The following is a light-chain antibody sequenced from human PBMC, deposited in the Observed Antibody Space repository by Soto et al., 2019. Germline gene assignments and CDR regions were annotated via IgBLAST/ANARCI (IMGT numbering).Light chain of an antibody. CDR3: QQYNSYST. CDR1: QSISRW. Sequence: DIQMTQSPSTLSASVGDRVTITCRASQSISRWLARYQQRPGKAPKLLIYHASSLESGVPSRFSASGFGTGFTLTINSLQPDDLATYYCQQYNSYSTFGQGTKLEIK. CDR2: HAS. V-gene: IGKV1-5*01. J-gene: IGKJ2*01.